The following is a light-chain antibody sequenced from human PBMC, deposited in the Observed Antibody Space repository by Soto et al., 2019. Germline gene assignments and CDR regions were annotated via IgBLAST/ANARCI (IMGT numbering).Light chain of an antibody. Sequence: ETVMTQSPGTLSVSLGERATLSCRASQSVSIHLAWYQQKPGQAPRLLIYDASTRATAFPARFSGSGSGTEFTLTISSLQSEDFAVYYCQQYNNWPRTFGQGTKVDIK. J-gene: IGKJ1*01. V-gene: IGKV3-15*01. CDR1: QSVSIH. CDR3: QQYNNWPRT. CDR2: DAS.